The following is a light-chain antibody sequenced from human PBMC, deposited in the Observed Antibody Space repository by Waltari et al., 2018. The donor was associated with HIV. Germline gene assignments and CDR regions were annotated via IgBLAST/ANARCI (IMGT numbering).Light chain of an antibody. CDR1: SGHSSSV. CDR2: LNSDGSH. J-gene: IGLJ2*01. V-gene: IGLV4-69*01. CDR3: QTWGTGIVV. Sequence: QLVLTQSPSASASLGASVKLTYTLSSGHSSSVIAWHQQQPKKGPRYLMKLNSDGSHFKGDGIPDRFSGSSSGAERYLTISSLQSEDEADYYCQTWGTGIVVFGGGTKLTVL.